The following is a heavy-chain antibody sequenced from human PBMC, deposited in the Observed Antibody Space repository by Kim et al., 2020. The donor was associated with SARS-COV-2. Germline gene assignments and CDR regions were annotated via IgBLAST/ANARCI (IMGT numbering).Heavy chain of an antibody. V-gene: IGHV3-15*01. CDR3: TTDPAEDYGDYPDY. CDR2: IKSKTDGGTT. CDR1: GFTFSNAW. Sequence: GGSLRLSCAASGFTFSNAWMSWVRQAPGKGLEWVGHIKSKTDGGTTDYAAPVKGRFTISRDDSKNTLYLQMNSLKTEDTAVYYCTTDPAEDYGDYPDYWGQGTLVTVSS. D-gene: IGHD4-17*01. J-gene: IGHJ4*02.